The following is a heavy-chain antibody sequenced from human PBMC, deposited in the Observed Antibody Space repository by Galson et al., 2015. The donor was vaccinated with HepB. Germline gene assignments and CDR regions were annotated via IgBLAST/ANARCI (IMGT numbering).Heavy chain of an antibody. CDR2: ISAYNGNT. Sequence: SVKVSCKASGYTFTSYGISWVRQAPGQGLEWMGWISAYNGNTNYAQKLQGRVTMTTDTSTSTAYMELRSLRSDDTAVYYGARDVYYGSGGDNWFDPWGQGTLVTVSS. CDR3: ARDVYYGSGGDNWFDP. J-gene: IGHJ5*02. V-gene: IGHV1-18*04. CDR1: GYTFTSYG. D-gene: IGHD3-10*01.